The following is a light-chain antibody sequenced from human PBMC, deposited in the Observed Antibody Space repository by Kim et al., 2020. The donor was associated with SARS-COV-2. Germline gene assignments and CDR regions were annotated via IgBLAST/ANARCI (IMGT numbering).Light chain of an antibody. CDR2: GAF. J-gene: IGKJ4*01. CDR3: QQSYSAPPT. V-gene: IGKV1-39*01. CDR1: QPIVSY. Sequence: ASVGDRDTITCRASQPIVSYVNWYQQKPGKAPSLLSFGAFSLQSGVPSRFSAFGSGTDFTLTISSLQPEDFATYYCQQSYSAPPTFGGGTKVDIK.